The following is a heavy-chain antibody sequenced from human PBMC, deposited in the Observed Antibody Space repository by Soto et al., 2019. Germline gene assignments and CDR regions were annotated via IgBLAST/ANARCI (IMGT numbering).Heavy chain of an antibody. V-gene: IGHV3-23*01. CDR1: GFPFSSYA. CDR3: AKVYVVRFLETRTPFDH. Sequence: DVQLLESGGGLVQPGGSLRLSCAASGFPFSSYAMTWVRQTPGQGLQWVSSISGSGGRTYYADSVKGRFTISRDNSKKMLDLQMMSLRLDETAVYYCAKVYVVRFLETRTPFDHWGQGTLVSVSS. J-gene: IGHJ4*02. D-gene: IGHD3-3*01. CDR2: ISGSGGRT.